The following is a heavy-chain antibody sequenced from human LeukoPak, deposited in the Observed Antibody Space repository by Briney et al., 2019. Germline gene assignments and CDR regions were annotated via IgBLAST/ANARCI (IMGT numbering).Heavy chain of an antibody. CDR1: GFTFSSYS. D-gene: IGHD4-17*01. J-gene: IGHJ6*02. V-gene: IGHV3-21*01. Sequence: GGSLRLSCAASGFTFSSYSMNWVRQAPGKGLEWVSSISSSSSYIYYADSVKGRFTVSRDNAKNSLYLQMNSLRAEDTAVYYCAGNDYGDYGYYGMDVWGQGTTVTVSS. CDR3: AGNDYGDYGYYGMDV. CDR2: ISSSSSYI.